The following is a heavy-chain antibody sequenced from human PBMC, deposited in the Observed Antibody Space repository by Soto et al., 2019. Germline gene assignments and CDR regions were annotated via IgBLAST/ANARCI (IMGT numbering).Heavy chain of an antibody. D-gene: IGHD6-13*01. CDR3: ARAWYSSSWIDY. CDR1: GGSISSYY. V-gene: IGHV4-59*01. Sequence: PSETLSLTCTVSGGSISSYYWSWIRQPPGKGLEWIGYIYYSGITNYNPSLKSRVTISVDTSKNQFSLKLSSVTAADTAVYYCARAWYSSSWIDYWGQGTRVSVSS. CDR2: IYYSGIT. J-gene: IGHJ4*02.